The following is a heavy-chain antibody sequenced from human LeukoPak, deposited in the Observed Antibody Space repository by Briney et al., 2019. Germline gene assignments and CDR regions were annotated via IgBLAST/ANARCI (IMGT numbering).Heavy chain of an antibody. J-gene: IGHJ4*02. CDR1: GFTFSSYA. D-gene: IGHD4-17*01. CDR3: ARDRDGDYVDY. Sequence: GGSLRLSCAASGFTFSSYAMSWVRQAPGKGLEWVANIKQDGSEKYYVDSVKGRFTISRDNAKNSLYLQMNSLRAEDTAVYCCARDRDGDYVDYWGQGTLVTVSS. CDR2: IKQDGSEK. V-gene: IGHV3-7*01.